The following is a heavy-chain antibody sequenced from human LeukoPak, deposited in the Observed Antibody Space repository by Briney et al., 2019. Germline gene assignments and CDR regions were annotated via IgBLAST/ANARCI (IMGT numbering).Heavy chain of an antibody. Sequence: SQTLSLTCAVSGDSVSSNSAAWNWIRQSPSRGLEWLGRTYYRSKWYNDYAVSVKSRITINSDTSKNQFSLQLNSVTPEDTAVYYCVRDDGIGLDAFDVWSPGTMVTVSS. CDR2: TYYRSKWYN. V-gene: IGHV6-1*01. CDR1: GDSVSSNSAA. D-gene: IGHD1-14*01. CDR3: VRDDGIGLDAFDV. J-gene: IGHJ3*01.